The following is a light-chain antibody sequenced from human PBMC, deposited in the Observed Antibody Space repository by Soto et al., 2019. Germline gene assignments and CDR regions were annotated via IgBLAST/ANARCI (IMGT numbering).Light chain of an antibody. CDR2: KTS. V-gene: IGKV1-5*03. Sequence: DIHMTQSPSTLSASVGDRVTITCRASQSISIWLDWYQQKPGKAPNLLIYKTSSLETGVPSRFSGSGYGTEFTLTISSLQPDDFATYYCQHWHDYSWTFGQGTKVEVK. J-gene: IGKJ1*01. CDR3: QHWHDYSWT. CDR1: QSISIW.